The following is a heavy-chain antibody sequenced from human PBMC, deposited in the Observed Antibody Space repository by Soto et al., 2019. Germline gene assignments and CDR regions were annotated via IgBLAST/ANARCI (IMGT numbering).Heavy chain of an antibody. J-gene: IGHJ5*02. CDR2: ISGSGDST. Sequence: EVQLLESGGGLVQPGESLRLSCAASGFTFSSSAMSWVRQAPGEGLEWVSTISGSGDSTYYADSVKGRFTISSDKSKSTLYLQMSSLRADDTAVYFCAKIKMWGSGSPENWFDPWGQGTLVTVSS. V-gene: IGHV3-23*01. CDR3: AKIKMWGSGSPENWFDP. D-gene: IGHD3-10*01. CDR1: GFTFSSSA.